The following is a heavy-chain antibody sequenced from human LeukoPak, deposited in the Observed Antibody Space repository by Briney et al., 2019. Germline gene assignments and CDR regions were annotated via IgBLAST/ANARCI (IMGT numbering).Heavy chain of an antibody. CDR2: IIPIFGTA. J-gene: IGHJ5*02. V-gene: IGHV1-69*13. CDR3: ARGVVPAAHTGNWFDP. CDR1: VGTFSSYA. D-gene: IGHD2-2*01. Sequence: ASVKVSCKASVGTFSSYAISWVRQAPGQGLEWMGGIIPIFGTANYAQKFQGRVTITADESTSTAYMELSSLRSEDTAVYYCARGVVPAAHTGNWFDPWGQGTLVTVSS.